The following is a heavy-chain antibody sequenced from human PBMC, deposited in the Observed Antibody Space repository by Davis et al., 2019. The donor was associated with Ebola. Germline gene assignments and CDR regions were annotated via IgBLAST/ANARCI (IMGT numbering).Heavy chain of an antibody. Sequence: GESLKISCAASGFTFSSYWMSWVRQAPGKGLEWVAVISYDGSNKYYADSVKGRFTISRDNSKNTLYLQMNSLRAEDTAVYYCAKDRRDIVGEDIVVVVAATWGQGTLVTVSS. J-gene: IGHJ5*02. CDR3: AKDRRDIVGEDIVVVVAAT. CDR2: ISYDGSNK. V-gene: IGHV3-30*18. D-gene: IGHD2-15*01. CDR1: GFTFSSYW.